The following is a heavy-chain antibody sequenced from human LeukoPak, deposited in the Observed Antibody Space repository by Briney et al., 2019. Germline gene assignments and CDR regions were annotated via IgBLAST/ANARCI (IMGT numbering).Heavy chain of an antibody. D-gene: IGHD3-9*01. J-gene: IGHJ4*02. Sequence: GGSLRLSCAASGFTFSNAWMSWVRQAPGKGLEWVGRIKSKTDGGTTDYAAPVKGRFTISRDDSKNTLYLQMNSLKTEDTAVYYCTTSPSYDILTGVDYWGQGTLVTVSS. CDR2: IKSKTDGGTT. CDR1: GFTFSNAW. V-gene: IGHV3-15*01. CDR3: TTSPSYDILTGVDY.